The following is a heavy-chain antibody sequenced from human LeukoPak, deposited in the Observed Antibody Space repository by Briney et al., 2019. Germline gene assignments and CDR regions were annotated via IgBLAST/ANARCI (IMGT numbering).Heavy chain of an antibody. CDR3: ARSTAATFGVDWFDP. J-gene: IGHJ5*02. CDR1: GYTFTSYG. CDR2: ISAYNGNT. D-gene: IGHD3-16*01. V-gene: IGHV1-18*01. Sequence: ASVKVSCKASGYTFTSYGISWVRQAPGQGLEWMGRISAYNGNTNYAHKFQGRVTMTTDTSTSTAYMELRSLRSDDTAVYYCARSTAATFGVDWFDPWGQGTLVTVSS.